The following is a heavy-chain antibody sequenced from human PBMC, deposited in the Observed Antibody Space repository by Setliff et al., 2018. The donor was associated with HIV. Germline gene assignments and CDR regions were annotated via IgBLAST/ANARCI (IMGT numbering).Heavy chain of an antibody. V-gene: IGHV3-21*06. CDR2: ISTSGNFI. Sequence: GGSLRLSCAASGFTFSAYSMNWVRQVPGKGLEWVSCISTSGNFIYYADSVKGRFTVARDNAKNSLYLQMNSLRAGDTAVYYCATDRGTYWGQGTLVTVSS. J-gene: IGHJ4*02. D-gene: IGHD1-7*01. CDR1: GFTFSAYS. CDR3: ATDRGTY.